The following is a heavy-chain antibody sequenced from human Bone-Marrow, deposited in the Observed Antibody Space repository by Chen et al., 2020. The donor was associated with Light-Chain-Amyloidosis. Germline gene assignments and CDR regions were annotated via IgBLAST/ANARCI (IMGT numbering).Heavy chain of an antibody. D-gene: IGHD3-22*01. Sequence: QVQLQESGPGLVKPSETLSLTCTVSGGSISSYYWSWIRQPAGKGLEWIGRIYTSGSTNYNPSLKSRVTMSVDTSKNQFSLKLSAVTAADTAVYYCAREFQYYYDSSGYVDYWGQGTLVTVSS. J-gene: IGHJ4*02. V-gene: IGHV4-4*07. CDR3: AREFQYYYDSSGYVDY. CDR2: IYTSGST. CDR1: GGSISSYY.